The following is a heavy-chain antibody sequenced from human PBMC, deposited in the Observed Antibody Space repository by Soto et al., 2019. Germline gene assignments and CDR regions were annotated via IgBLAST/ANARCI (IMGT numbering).Heavy chain of an antibody. D-gene: IGHD6-19*01. CDR2: IYYSGST. CDR3: ARIPTGGGWGYYYGMDV. Sequence: ASETLSLTCTVSGGSISSSSYYWGWIRQPPGKGLEWIGSIYYSGSTYYNPSLKSRVTISVDTSKNQFSLKLSSVTAADTAVYYCARIPTGGGWGYYYGMDVWGQGTTVTVSS. V-gene: IGHV4-39*01. CDR1: GGSISSSSYY. J-gene: IGHJ6*02.